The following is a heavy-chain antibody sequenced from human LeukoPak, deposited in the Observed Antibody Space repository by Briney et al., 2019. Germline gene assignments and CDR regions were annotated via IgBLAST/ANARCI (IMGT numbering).Heavy chain of an antibody. Sequence: SETLSLTCTVSGGSISSGDYYWSWLRQPPGKGLEWIGYIYYSGSTYYNPSLKSRFTISVDTSKNQFSLKLSSVTAADTSEYYCARGPGAQYSNWFDPWGQGTLVTVSS. D-gene: IGHD4-11*01. V-gene: IGHV4-30-4*01. CDR1: GGSISSGDYY. CDR3: ARGPGAQYSNWFDP. J-gene: IGHJ5*02. CDR2: IYYSGST.